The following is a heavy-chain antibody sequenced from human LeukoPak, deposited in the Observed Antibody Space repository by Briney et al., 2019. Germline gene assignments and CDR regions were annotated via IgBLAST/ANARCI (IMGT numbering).Heavy chain of an antibody. CDR1: GYTFTSYD. CDR2: MNPNSGNT. CDR3: ARGMVGGTMYYYYYGMDV. Sequence: ASVKDSCKASGYTFTSYDINWVRQATGQGLEWMGWMNPNSGNTGYAQKFQGRVTMTRNTSISTAYMELSSLRSEDTAVYYCARGMVGGTMYYYYYGMDVWGQGTTVTVSS. D-gene: IGHD2-15*01. J-gene: IGHJ6*02. V-gene: IGHV1-8*01.